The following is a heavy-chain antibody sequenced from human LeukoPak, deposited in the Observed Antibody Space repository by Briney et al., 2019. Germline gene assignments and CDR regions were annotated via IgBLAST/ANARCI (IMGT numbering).Heavy chain of an antibody. CDR3: ARAQGDRYLLSHYYMDV. J-gene: IGHJ6*03. CDR1: EFIFSDYD. Sequence: PGGSLRLSCAASEFIFSDYDMNWVRQAPGKGLEWVAHISASGRTNYYADAVKGRFTISRDNVDNSLLLQMDGLTGDDTAVYYCARAQGDRYLLSHYYMDVWGKGPTVTISS. D-gene: IGHD2/OR15-2a*01. CDR2: ISASGRTN. V-gene: IGHV3-48*03.